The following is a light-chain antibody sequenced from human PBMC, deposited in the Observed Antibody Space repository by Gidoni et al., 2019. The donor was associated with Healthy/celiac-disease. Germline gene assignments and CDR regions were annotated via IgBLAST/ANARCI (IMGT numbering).Light chain of an antibody. CDR3: QQSYSARVT. CDR1: HSISSY. J-gene: IGKJ4*01. V-gene: IGKV1-39*01. CDR2: AAS. Sequence: DIQLTQSPSYLSASVGDRVTITCRASHSISSYLNWYQQKPGKAPKLLIYAASSLQSGVPSRFSGSGSGTDFTLTISSLQPEDFATYYCQQSYSARVTFGGGTKVEIK.